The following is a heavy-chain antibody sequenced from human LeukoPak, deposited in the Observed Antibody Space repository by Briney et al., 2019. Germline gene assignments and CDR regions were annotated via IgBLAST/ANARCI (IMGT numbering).Heavy chain of an antibody. CDR2: IYHSEST. CDR1: GGSISSYY. Sequence: PSETLSLTCTVSGGSISSYYLTWIRQPPGKGLEWIGYIYHSESTTYNPSLESRVTISAHTSKNQFSLRLNSVTAADTAVYYCARDHDYPDPWGQGTLVTVSS. CDR3: ARDHDYPDP. D-gene: IGHD4-11*01. V-gene: IGHV4-59*01. J-gene: IGHJ5*02.